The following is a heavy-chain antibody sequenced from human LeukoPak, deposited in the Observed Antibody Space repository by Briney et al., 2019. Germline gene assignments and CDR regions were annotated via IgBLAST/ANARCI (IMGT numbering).Heavy chain of an antibody. CDR2: IYTSGST. V-gene: IGHV4-61*02. D-gene: IGHD1-26*01. Sequence: SETLSLTCTVSGGSISSGSYYWSWIRQPGGKGLEWIGRIYTSGSTNYNPSLKSRVTISVDTSKNQFSLKLSSVTAADTAVYYCARELGYSGSYRDAFDIWGQGTMVTVSS. J-gene: IGHJ3*02. CDR3: ARELGYSGSYRDAFDI. CDR1: GGSISSGSYY.